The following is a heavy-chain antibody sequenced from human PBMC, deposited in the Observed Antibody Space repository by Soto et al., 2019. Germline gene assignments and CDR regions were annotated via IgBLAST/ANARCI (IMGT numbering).Heavy chain of an antibody. CDR1: GGSMNSYF. CDR2: IYPNGNT. D-gene: IGHD2-21*02. CDR3: ARVNHGDFLDY. V-gene: IGHV4-4*07. J-gene: IGHJ4*02. Sequence: SETLSLTCTVSGGSMNSYFWSWIRQSAGKGLEWVGRIYPNGNTNFNPSLRRRMTMSVDMSRNQFSLKLTSMTAADTDVYFCARVNHGDFLDYWGQGTQVTVSS.